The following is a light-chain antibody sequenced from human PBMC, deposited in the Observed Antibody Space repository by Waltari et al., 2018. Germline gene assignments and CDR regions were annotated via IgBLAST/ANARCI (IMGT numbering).Light chain of an antibody. Sequence: QSALTQPASVSGSPGQSITISCTGTIADVGTYNYLSWHQHHPGKAPKVIISEVSHRPSGISDRFSGSKSGNTASLTISGLRPEDEADYYCSSYTDKNTLVFGSGTKVNVL. CDR1: IADVGTYNY. V-gene: IGLV2-14*01. CDR2: EVS. J-gene: IGLJ1*01. CDR3: SSYTDKNTLV.